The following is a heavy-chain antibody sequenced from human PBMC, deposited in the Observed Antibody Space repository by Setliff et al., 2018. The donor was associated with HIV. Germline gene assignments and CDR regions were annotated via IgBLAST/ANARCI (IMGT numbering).Heavy chain of an antibody. V-gene: IGHV4-59*08. CDR1: GGSISSYY. D-gene: IGHD5-12*01. CDR2: IFYSGST. J-gene: IGHJ4*02. Sequence: SETLSLTCTVSGGSISSYYWSWIRQPPGEGLEWIGYIFYSGSTYYNPSLKSRVTISVDTSKKQFSLKLRSVTAADTAVYYCARRRDGYNSAPWRNDYWGQGTLVTVSS. CDR3: ARRRDGYNSAPWRNDY.